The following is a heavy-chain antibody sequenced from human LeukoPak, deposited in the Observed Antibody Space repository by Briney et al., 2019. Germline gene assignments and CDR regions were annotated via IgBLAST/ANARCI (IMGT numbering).Heavy chain of an antibody. D-gene: IGHD3-22*01. V-gene: IGHV5-51*01. J-gene: IGHJ4*02. CDR3: ARHSYYYDGSGSFDY. Sequence: GESLKISCKGSGYSFTTYWIGWVRQMPGKGLEWMGIIYPDDSDTKYSPSFQGQVTISADKSISTAYLQWSSLKASDTAMYYCARHSYYYDGSGSFDYWGQGTLVTVSS. CDR1: GYSFTTYW. CDR2: IYPDDSDT.